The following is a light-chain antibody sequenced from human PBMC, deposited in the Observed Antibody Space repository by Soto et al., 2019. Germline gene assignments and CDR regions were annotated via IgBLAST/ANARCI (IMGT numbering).Light chain of an antibody. V-gene: IGKV3-11*01. CDR2: DAS. Sequence: EVLLTQSPATLSLSPGERATLSCRAGQRISNYLAWYQQKPGQAPRLLMYDASNRATDIPARFSGSGSGTDFTLTISSLEPDDFAVYYCQYGGAFGPGTKVEIK. CDR3: QYGGA. J-gene: IGKJ3*01. CDR1: QRISNY.